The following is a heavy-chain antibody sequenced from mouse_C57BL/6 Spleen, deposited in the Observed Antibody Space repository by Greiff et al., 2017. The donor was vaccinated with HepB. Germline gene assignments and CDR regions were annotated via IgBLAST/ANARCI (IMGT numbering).Heavy chain of an antibody. D-gene: IGHD2-4*01. Sequence: QVQLQQSGAELVRPGTSVKVSCKASGYAFTNYLIEWVKQRPGQGLEWIGVINPGSGGTNYNEKFKGKATLTADKSSSTAYMQLSSLTSEDSAVYFCARGYYDYFYAMDYWGQGTSVTVSS. CDR1: GYAFTNYL. V-gene: IGHV1-54*01. J-gene: IGHJ4*01. CDR2: INPGSGGT. CDR3: ARGYYDYFYAMDY.